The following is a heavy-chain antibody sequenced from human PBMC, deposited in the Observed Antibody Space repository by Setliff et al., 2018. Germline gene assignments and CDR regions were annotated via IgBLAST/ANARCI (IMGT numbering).Heavy chain of an antibody. J-gene: IGHJ6*03. D-gene: IGHD6-19*01. V-gene: IGHV2-70*12. Sequence: SGPTLVNPTQTLTLTCTFSGFSLSTSGMCVSWIRQPPGKALEWLARIDWDDDKYYSTSLKTRLTISKDTSKNQVVLTMTNMDPVDTATYYCAHTLKVRGWDSYYYYYDMDVWGKGTTVTVSS. CDR2: IDWDDDK. CDR3: AHTLKVRGWDSYYYYYDMDV. CDR1: GFSLSTSGMC.